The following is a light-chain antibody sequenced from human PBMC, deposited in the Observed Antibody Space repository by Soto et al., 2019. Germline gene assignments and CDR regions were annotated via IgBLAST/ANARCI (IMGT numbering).Light chain of an antibody. V-gene: IGKV3-20*01. CDR3: QQYGGSPPT. CDR1: QSVSNNF. Sequence: EIVLTQSPGTLSLSPGESAALSCRASQSVSNNFLAWYQRKPGQAPRLLIYGASYRATDIPYRFSGSGSGTDFTLTITRLEPDDFAVYYCQQYGGSPPTFGQGTKAEVK. J-gene: IGKJ1*01. CDR2: GAS.